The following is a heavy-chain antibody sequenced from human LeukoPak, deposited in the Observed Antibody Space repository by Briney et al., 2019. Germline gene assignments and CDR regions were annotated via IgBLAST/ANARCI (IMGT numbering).Heavy chain of an antibody. J-gene: IGHJ4*02. D-gene: IGHD2-15*01. Sequence: QPGGSLRLSCAASGFTFSSHWMHWVRQAPGKGLVWVSRIKDDGSHTNYADSVKGRFTISRDNAKNTLSLQMNSLRAEDTAVYYCARGCGISTGIDQWGQGTLVNVSS. CDR3: ARGCGISTGIDQ. CDR1: GFTFSSHW. V-gene: IGHV3-74*01. CDR2: IKDDGSHT.